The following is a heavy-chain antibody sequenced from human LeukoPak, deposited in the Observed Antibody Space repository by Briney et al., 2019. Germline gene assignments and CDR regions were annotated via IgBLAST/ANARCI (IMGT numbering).Heavy chain of an antibody. D-gene: IGHD2/OR15-2a*01. CDR1: GDSISSGDYY. Sequence: SQTLSLTCTVSGDSISSGDYYWSWIRQPPGKGLEWIGYVYYSGSTHYSPSLKSRATISVDTSKTQFSLKLNSVAGSDTAGVYCGRSKDGDFQDWGQGTLVTGSS. J-gene: IGHJ4*03. CDR3: GRSKDGDFQD. CDR2: VYYSGST. V-gene: IGHV4-30-4*01.